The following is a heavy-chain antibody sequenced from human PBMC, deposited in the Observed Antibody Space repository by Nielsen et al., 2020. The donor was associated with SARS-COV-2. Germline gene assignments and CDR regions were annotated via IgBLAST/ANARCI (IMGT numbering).Heavy chain of an antibody. V-gene: IGHV1-2*06. J-gene: IGHJ4*02. CDR3: AREEGYGGNTFDY. CDR2: INPNSGGT. D-gene: IGHD4-23*01. Sequence: ASVKVSCKASGYTFTGYYMHWVRQAPGQGLEWMGRINPNSGGTNYAQKFQGRVTMTRDTSISTAYMELSRLRSDDTAVYYCAREEGYGGNTFDYWGQGTLVTVSS. CDR1: GYTFTGYY.